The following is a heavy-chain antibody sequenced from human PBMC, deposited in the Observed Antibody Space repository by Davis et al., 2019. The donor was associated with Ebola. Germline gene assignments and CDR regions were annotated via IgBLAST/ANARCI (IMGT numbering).Heavy chain of an antibody. CDR3: ARAPSGIAAAGTWGY. CDR1: GYTFTSYA. Sequence: AASVKVSCKASGYTFTSYAMHRVRQAPGQRLEWMGWINAGNGNTKYSQKFQGRVTITRDTSASTAYMELRSLRSDDTAVYYCARAPSGIAAAGTWGYWGQGTLVTVSS. J-gene: IGHJ4*02. V-gene: IGHV1-3*01. CDR2: INAGNGNT. D-gene: IGHD6-13*01.